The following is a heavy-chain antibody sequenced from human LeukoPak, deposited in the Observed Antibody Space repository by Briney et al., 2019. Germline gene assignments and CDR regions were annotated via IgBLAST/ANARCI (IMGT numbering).Heavy chain of an antibody. J-gene: IGHJ4*02. D-gene: IGHD2-15*01. Sequence: GGSLRLSCAASGFTFSSYGMNWVRHAPGKGLVWVSRIRSDGSSTTYADSVKGRFTISRDNAKNTLYLQMNSLRVEDTAVYYCARDFMYCIICTPCWGQGTLVTVSS. CDR2: IRSDGSST. CDR3: ARDFMYCIICTPC. V-gene: IGHV3-74*03. CDR1: GFTFSSYG.